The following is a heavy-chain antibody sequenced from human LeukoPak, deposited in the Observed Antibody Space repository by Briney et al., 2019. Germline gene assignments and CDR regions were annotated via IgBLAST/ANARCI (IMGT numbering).Heavy chain of an antibody. J-gene: IGHJ3*02. CDR2: ISGSSGNT. Sequence: GGSLRLSCAASGFTSNTYGMSWVRQAPGKGLEWVSGISGSSGNTYYADSVKGRFTISRDTSKNTLYLQMSSLRAEDTAVYCCAKDPRRILGSFEIWGQGTMVTVS. CDR1: GFTSNTYG. CDR3: AKDPRRILGSFEI. V-gene: IGHV3-23*01. D-gene: IGHD2/OR15-2a*01.